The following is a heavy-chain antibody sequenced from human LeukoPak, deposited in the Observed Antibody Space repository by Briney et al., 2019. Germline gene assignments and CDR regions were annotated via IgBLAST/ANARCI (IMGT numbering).Heavy chain of an antibody. CDR1: GGSFSGYY. Sequence: PSETLSLTCAVYGGSFSGYYWSWIRQPPGKGLEWIGEINHSGSTNYNPSLKSRVTISVDTSKNQFSLKLSSGTAADTAVYYCAREHYGSASDYWGQGTLVTVSS. CDR2: INHSGST. J-gene: IGHJ4*02. V-gene: IGHV4-34*01. CDR3: AREHYGSASDY. D-gene: IGHD3-10*01.